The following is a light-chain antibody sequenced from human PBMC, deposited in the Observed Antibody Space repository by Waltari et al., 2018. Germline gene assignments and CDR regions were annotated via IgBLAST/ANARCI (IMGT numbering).Light chain of an antibody. CDR2: RNN. CDR1: SSHIGSNS. CDR3: APWDDSLSGPGV. V-gene: IGLV1-47*01. Sequence: QSVLTQPPSASGTPGQRVTISCSGSSSHIGSNSVYWYQQLPGTAPKLLLYRNNQRPSGVPDRFSGSKSGTSASLAISGLRSEDEADYYCAPWDDSLSGPGVFGGGTKLTVL. J-gene: IGLJ3*02.